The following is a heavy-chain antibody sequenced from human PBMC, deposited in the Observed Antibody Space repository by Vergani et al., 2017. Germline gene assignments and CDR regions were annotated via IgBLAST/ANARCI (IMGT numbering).Heavy chain of an antibody. CDR2: ISAYNGNT. V-gene: IGHV1-18*01. CDR3: AGDAITMVRGGAFDI. D-gene: IGHD3-10*01. J-gene: IGHJ3*02. Sequence: QVQLVQSGAEVKKPGASVKVSCKASGYTFTSYGISWVRQAPGQGLEWMGWISAYNGNTHYAQTLQGRVTMTTDTSTSTAYMELRSLRSDDTAVYYCAGDAITMVRGGAFDIWGQGTMVTVAS. CDR1: GYTFTSYG.